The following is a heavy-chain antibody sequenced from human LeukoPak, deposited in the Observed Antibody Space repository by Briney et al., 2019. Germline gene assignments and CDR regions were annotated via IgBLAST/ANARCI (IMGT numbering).Heavy chain of an antibody. V-gene: IGHV3-23*01. D-gene: IGHD4-17*01. Sequence: GGSLRLSCEAFGFTFNLYAMMWVRQAPGKGLEWVAAIRGSGAITQYADSVKGRFTISRVNSRNTLFLQMNSLRAEDTAVYFCARDPNGDYIGAFEFWGQGTIVTVSS. CDR2: IRGSGAIT. CDR1: GFTFNLYA. J-gene: IGHJ3*01. CDR3: ARDPNGDYIGAFEF.